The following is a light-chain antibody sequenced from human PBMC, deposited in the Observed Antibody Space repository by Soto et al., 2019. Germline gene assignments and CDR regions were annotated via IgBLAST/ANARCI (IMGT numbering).Light chain of an antibody. CDR2: KGT. V-gene: IGLV2-23*01. CDR1: SSDVGAYDS. Sequence: QSVLAQPASVSGSPGQSITISCTGTSSDVGAYDSVSWYQQHPHKAPQLIIYKGTQRPSGVSNRFSGSTSGNAASLTISGLQADVEADYFCCSSAPESTYVCGTGTKVTVL. CDR3: CSSAPESTYV. J-gene: IGLJ1*01.